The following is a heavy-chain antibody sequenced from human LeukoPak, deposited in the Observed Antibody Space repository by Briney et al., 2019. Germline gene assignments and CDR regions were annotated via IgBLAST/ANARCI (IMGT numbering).Heavy chain of an antibody. Sequence: SETLPLTCTVSGGSISSYHWSWIRQPPGKGLEWIGYIYNSGATNYNPSLKSRVIISIDMSKKQFSLKLASVTAADTAVYYYARGYSSSSGRPDYWGQGALVTVSS. J-gene: IGHJ4*02. D-gene: IGHD6-6*01. V-gene: IGHV4-4*08. CDR2: IYNSGAT. CDR3: ARGYSSSSGRPDY. CDR1: GGSISSYH.